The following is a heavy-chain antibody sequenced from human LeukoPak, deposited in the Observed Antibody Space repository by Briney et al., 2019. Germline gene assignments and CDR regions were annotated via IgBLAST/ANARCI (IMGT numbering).Heavy chain of an antibody. V-gene: IGHV4-34*01. Sequence: SETLSLTCAVYGESFSGHYWSWIRQSPGKGLEWIGESNHGGSTKYNPSLESRVTISVDTSKNQFSLRLSSVTAADTAVYYCARRPRSSGSDDGPSGLDYWGQGTRVTVSS. CDR1: GESFSGHY. CDR3: ARRPRSSGSDDGPSGLDY. CDR2: SNHGGST. J-gene: IGHJ4*02. D-gene: IGHD3-22*01.